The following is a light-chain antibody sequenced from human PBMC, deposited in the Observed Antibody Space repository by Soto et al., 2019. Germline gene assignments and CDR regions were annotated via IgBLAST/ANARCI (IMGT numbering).Light chain of an antibody. V-gene: IGLV2-8*01. Sequence: QPVLTQPPSASGSPGQSVTISCTGTSSDVGGYNSVSWYQHHPGKAPKLMIYEVSKRPSGVPDRFSGSKTTNTASLTVSGLHAEDEADYCRSSDAGSSNEVFGTGTKLTVL. CDR2: EVS. CDR3: SSDAGSSNEV. J-gene: IGLJ1*01. CDR1: SSDVGGYNS.